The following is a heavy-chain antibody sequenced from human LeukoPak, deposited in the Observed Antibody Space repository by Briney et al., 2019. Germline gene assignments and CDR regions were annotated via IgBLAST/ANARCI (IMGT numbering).Heavy chain of an antibody. D-gene: IGHD4-17*01. CDR1: GYTFTSYY. J-gene: IGHJ3*02. Sequence: ASVKVSCKASGYTFTSYYMHWVRQAPGQGLEWMGIINPSGGSTSYAQKFQGRVTMTRDTSISTAYMELSRLRSDDTAVYYCARQNYGDYDAFDIWGQGTMVTVSS. V-gene: IGHV1-46*01. CDR2: INPSGGST. CDR3: ARQNYGDYDAFDI.